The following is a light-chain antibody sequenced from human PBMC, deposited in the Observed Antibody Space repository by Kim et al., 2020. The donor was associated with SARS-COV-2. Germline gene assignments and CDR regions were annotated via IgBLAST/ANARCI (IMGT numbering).Light chain of an antibody. J-gene: IGKJ2*01. Sequence: PALISCSSSSSLVHADGNIYLGLVPQRPGPPPRVLIYRISKRFSGVPDRFSGSGAGTDFTLKISRVEAEDVGVYYCMQATQFSHPVGQGTKLEI. CDR1: SSLVHADGNIY. CDR3: MQATQFSHP. V-gene: IGKV2-24*01. CDR2: RIS.